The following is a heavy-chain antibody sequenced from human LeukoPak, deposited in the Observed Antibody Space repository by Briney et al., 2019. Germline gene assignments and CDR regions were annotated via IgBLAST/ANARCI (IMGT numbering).Heavy chain of an antibody. D-gene: IGHD2/OR15-2a*01. V-gene: IGHV3-74*01. Sequence: PGGSLRLSCAASGFTFSSYWMHWVRQAPGKGLVWVSRINSDGSTTSYADSVKGRFTISRGNAKNTLYLQMNSLRAEDTAVYYCARDRRNSGSDAFDIWGQGTMVTVSS. CDR3: ARDRRNSGSDAFDI. J-gene: IGHJ3*02. CDR2: INSDGSTT. CDR1: GFTFSSYW.